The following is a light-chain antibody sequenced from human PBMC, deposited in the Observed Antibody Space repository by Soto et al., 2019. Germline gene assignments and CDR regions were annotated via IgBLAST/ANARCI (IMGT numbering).Light chain of an antibody. CDR3: CSYTSISTYV. CDR2: DVS. CDR1: SSDVGSDYNY. Sequence: QSALTQPASVSGSPGQSIAISCTGTSSDVGSDYNYVSWYQQHPGKAPKLMVYDVSTRPSGVSNRFSGSKSGTTASLTISGLQAEDVADYSCCSYTSISTYVFGTGTKETV. J-gene: IGLJ1*01. V-gene: IGLV2-14*03.